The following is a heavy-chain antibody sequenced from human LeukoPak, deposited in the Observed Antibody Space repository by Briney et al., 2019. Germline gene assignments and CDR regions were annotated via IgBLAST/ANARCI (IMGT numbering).Heavy chain of an antibody. V-gene: IGHV3-23*01. CDR2: ISGSGGST. J-gene: IGHJ4*02. Sequence: GGSLRLSCPPSGSTFSTYAMSWVRQAPGKGREWVSAISGSGGSTYYADSVKGRFTISRDNSKNTLYLQMNSLRAEDTAVYYCARGDGYITIDYWGQGTLVTVSS. CDR3: ARGDGYITIDY. CDR1: GSTFSTYA. D-gene: IGHD5-24*01.